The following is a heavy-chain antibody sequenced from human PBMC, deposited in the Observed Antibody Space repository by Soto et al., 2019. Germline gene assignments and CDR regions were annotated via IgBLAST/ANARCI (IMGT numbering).Heavy chain of an antibody. CDR1: GGSISSGGYY. V-gene: IGHV4-31*03. D-gene: IGHD6-13*01. CDR3: ALIKQQLAYGMDV. CDR2: IYYSGRT. J-gene: IGHJ6*02. Sequence: QVQLQESGPGLVKPSQTLSLTCTVSGGSISSGGYYWTWIRQHPGKVLEWLGYIYYSGRTYYNPAHMMRVTISVDTSKNQFSLKLSSVAAADTAVYYCALIKQQLAYGMDVWGQGTTVTVSS.